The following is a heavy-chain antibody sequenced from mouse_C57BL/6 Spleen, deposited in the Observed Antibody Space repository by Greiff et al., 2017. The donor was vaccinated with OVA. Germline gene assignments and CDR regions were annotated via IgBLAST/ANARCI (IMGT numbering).Heavy chain of an antibody. D-gene: IGHD4-1*01. Sequence: EVQRVESGPGLVKPSQSLSLTCSVTGYSITSGYYWNWIRQFPGNKLEWMGYISYDGSNNYNPSLKNRISITRDTSKNQFFLKLNSVTTEDTATYYCARELTGTGAWFAYWGQGTLVTVSA. V-gene: IGHV3-6*01. CDR2: ISYDGSN. CDR3: ARELTGTGAWFAY. J-gene: IGHJ3*01. CDR1: GYSITSGYY.